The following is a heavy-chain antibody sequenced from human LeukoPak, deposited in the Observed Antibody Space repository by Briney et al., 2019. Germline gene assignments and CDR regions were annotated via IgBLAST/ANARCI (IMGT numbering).Heavy chain of an antibody. CDR1: GFTFSSYA. Sequence: GGSLRLSCAASGFTFSSYAMSWVRQAPGKGLEWVAVIWYDGTKKYHADSVKGRLTISRDNSKNTLYLEMNSLRAEDTAVYYCARDRAVRYFDYWGQGTLVTVSS. CDR3: ARDRAVRYFDY. D-gene: IGHD3-16*02. V-gene: IGHV3-33*08. CDR2: IWYDGTKK. J-gene: IGHJ4*02.